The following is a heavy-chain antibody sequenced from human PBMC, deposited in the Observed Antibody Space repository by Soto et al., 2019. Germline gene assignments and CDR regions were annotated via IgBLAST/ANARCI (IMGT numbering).Heavy chain of an antibody. J-gene: IGHJ2*01. Sequence: QITLKESGPTLVKPTQPLTLTCTFSGFSLSTSGVGVGWIRQPPGKALEWLALIYWYDDKRYSPSLNSRLTITKDTSKNQVVLTMTNMDPVDTPTYYCARSYDSSGYYDWYFYLWGRGTLVTVSS. CDR3: ARSYDSSGYYDWYFYL. CDR1: GFSLSTSGVG. D-gene: IGHD3-22*01. V-gene: IGHV2-5*01. CDR2: IYWYDDK.